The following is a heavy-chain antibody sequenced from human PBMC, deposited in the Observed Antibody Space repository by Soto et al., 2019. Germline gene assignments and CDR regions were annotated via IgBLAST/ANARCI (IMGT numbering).Heavy chain of an antibody. D-gene: IGHD2-2*01. CDR1: GGSTSSGGYY. CDR2: VYYSGST. V-gene: IGHV4-31*03. J-gene: IGHJ4*02. Sequence: SETLSLTCTVSGGSTSSGGYYWSWIRQHPGKGLECIGYVYYSGSTYYNPSLKSRVTISVDTSKNQFSLKLSSVTAADTAVYYCARGLGYCSSTSCFGEAARPSNYFDYWGQGTLVTVSS. CDR3: ARGLGYCSSTSCFGEAARPSNYFDY.